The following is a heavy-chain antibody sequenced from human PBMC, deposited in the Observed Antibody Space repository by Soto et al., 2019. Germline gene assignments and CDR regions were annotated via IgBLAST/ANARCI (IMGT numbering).Heavy chain of an antibody. J-gene: IGHJ4*02. CDR2: VNPNTGDT. V-gene: IGHV1-8*01. CDR3: ARAPRPAAIAVVDH. CDR1: GYSFTSYD. D-gene: IGHD6-19*01. Sequence: QVQLVQSGTEVKTSGASVKVSCKASGYSFTSYDINWLRQATGQGPEWMGWVNPNTGDTGLAQRFQARVTLSSDTSINTAYVEVSSLRPADTAIYFCARAPRPAAIAVVDHWGQGTLVAVSS.